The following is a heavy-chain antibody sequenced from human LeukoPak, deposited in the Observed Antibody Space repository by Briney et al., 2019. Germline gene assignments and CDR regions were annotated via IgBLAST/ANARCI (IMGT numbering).Heavy chain of an antibody. D-gene: IGHD3-9*01. CDR2: ITSGGDYI. CDR1: GFTFNTLN. J-gene: IGHJ4*02. V-gene: IGHV3-21*01. Sequence: GGSLRLSCAASGFTFNTLNMNWVRQAPGKGLEWDSSITSGGDYIYYADSVKGRFTTSRDNAKNSLSLQLNSLRVEDTAVYYCARGHYDVLAASYKWTPDYWGQGTLVTVSS. CDR3: ARGHYDVLAASYKWTPDY.